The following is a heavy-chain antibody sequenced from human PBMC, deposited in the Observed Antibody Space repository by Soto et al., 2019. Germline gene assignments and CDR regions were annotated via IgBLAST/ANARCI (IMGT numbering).Heavy chain of an antibody. CDR3: ARDWPYYYGMDV. Sequence: ASVTVSFTASGYTFTSYAMHWVRQAPGQRLEWMGWINAGNGNTKYSQKFQGRVTITRDTSASTAYMELSSLRSEDTAVYYCARDWPYYYGMDVWGQGTTVTVSS. J-gene: IGHJ6*02. V-gene: IGHV1-3*01. CDR1: GYTFTSYA. CDR2: INAGNGNT.